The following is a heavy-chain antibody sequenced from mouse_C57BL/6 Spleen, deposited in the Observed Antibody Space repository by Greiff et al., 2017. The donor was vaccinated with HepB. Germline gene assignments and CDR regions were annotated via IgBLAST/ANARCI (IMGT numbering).Heavy chain of an antibody. V-gene: IGHV1-81*01. CDR2: IYPRSGNT. CDR1: GYIFTSYG. Sequence: QVHVKQSGAELARPGASVKLSCKASGYIFTSYGISWVKQRTGQGLEWIGEIYPRSGNTYYNEKFKGKATLTADKSSSTAYMELRSLTSEDSAVYFCARADFRYAMDYWGQGTSVTVSS. J-gene: IGHJ4*01. CDR3: ARADFRYAMDY.